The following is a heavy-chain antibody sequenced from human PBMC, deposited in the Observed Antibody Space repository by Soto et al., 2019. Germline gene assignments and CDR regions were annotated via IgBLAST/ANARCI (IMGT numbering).Heavy chain of an antibody. D-gene: IGHD6-19*01. CDR2: INAGNGNT. CDR1: GYTFTSYA. V-gene: IGHV1-3*01. CDR3: ARLAVAGTIHYYYYMDV. Sequence: ASVKVSCKASGYTFTSYAMHWVRQAPGQRLEWMGWINAGNGNTKYSQKFQGRVTITRDTSASTAYVELSSLRSEDTAVYYCARLAVAGTIHYYYYMDVWGKGTTVTVSS. J-gene: IGHJ6*03.